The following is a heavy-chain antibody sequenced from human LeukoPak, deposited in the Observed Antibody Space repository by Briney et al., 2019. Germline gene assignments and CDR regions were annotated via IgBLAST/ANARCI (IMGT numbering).Heavy chain of an antibody. J-gene: IGHJ1*01. D-gene: IGHD2-21*02. CDR3: ARAKLDDCGGVCDQYFQH. CDR1: GYTFTGYY. Sequence: ASVKVSSKASGYTFTGYYMHWVRQAPGQGLEWMGWINPNSGGTNFAQKFQGRVTLTRDTSINTAYMELSSLRSDDTALYYCARAKLDDCGGVCDQYFQHWGQGTLVTVSS. V-gene: IGHV1-2*02. CDR2: INPNSGGT.